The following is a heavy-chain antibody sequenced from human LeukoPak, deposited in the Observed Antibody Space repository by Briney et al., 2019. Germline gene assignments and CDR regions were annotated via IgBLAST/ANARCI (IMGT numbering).Heavy chain of an antibody. CDR2: INHRGRT. CDR3: ARGLKFAYYYDSSGYYDERGYFDY. D-gene: IGHD3-22*01. CDR1: AGSFTSYY. Sequence: SDTQSLMCAVYAGSFTSYYCSWVRHPPRRGPEWSGEINHRGRTNYNPSLKSRVTISVDTSKIQFSLKLSYVTAADTAVYYCARGLKFAYYYDSSGYYDERGYFDYWGQGTLVTVSS. V-gene: IGHV4-34*01. J-gene: IGHJ4*02.